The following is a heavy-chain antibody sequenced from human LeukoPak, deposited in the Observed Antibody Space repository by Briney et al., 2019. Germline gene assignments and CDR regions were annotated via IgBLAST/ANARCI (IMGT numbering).Heavy chain of an antibody. J-gene: IGHJ4*02. D-gene: IGHD3-3*01. CDR2: IYYSGST. CDR1: GGSISSSSYY. V-gene: IGHV4-39*01. CDR3: ARLGYDFWSGYSYFDY. Sequence: SETLSLTCTVSGGSISSSSYYWGWIRQPPGKGLEWIGSIYYSGSTYYNPSLKSRVTTSVDTSKNQFSLKLSSVTAADTAVYYCARLGYDFWSGYSYFDYWGQGTLVTVSS.